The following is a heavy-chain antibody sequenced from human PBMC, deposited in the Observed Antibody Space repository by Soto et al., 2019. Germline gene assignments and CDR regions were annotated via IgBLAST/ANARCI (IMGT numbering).Heavy chain of an antibody. CDR1: GFTFDDYA. J-gene: IGHJ4*02. CDR2: SSWNSGSI. D-gene: IGHD7-27*01. V-gene: IGHV3-9*01. Sequence: EVQLVESGGGLVQPGRSLRLSCAASGFTFDDYAMHWVRQAPGKGLEWVSGSSWNSGSIGYADSVKGRFTISRDNAKNSLYLQMKSLRPEDTALYYCAKESQANLGTGGFDYWGQGSPVTVSS. CDR3: AKESQANLGTGGFDY.